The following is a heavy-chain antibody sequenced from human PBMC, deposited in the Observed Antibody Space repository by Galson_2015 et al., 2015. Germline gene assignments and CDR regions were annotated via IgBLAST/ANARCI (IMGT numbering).Heavy chain of an antibody. CDR1: GCTFTSYD. CDR3: ARNVAETGDFDY. V-gene: IGHV1-8*01. CDR2: MNPNSGNT. D-gene: IGHD6-19*01. Sequence: SVKVSCKASGCTFTSYDINWVRQATGQGLEWMGWMNPNSGNTGYAQKFQGRVTMTRSTSIGTAYMELSSLKSEDTAVYYCARNVAETGDFDYWGQGTLVTVSS. J-gene: IGHJ4*02.